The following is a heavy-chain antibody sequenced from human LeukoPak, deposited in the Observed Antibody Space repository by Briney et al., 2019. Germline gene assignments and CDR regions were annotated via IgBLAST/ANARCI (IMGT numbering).Heavy chain of an antibody. J-gene: IGHJ4*02. D-gene: IGHD6-19*01. CDR1: GGSISSGGYY. CDR2: IYYSGST. Sequence: PSETLSLTCTVSGGSISSGGYYWSWIRQHPGKGLEWIGYIYYSGSTYYNPSLKSRVTMSVDTSKNQFSLKLSSVTAADTAVYYCARESATSVAGRKRSFYDYWGQGTLVTVSS. CDR3: ARESATSVAGRKRSFYDY. V-gene: IGHV4-31*03.